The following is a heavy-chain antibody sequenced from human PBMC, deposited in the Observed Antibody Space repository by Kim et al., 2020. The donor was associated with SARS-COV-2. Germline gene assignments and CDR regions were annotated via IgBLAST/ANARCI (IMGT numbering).Heavy chain of an antibody. V-gene: IGHV4-59*01. D-gene: IGHD6-19*01. J-gene: IGHJ2*01. CDR3: ARVGIAVAGTISGYWYFDL. Sequence: SRVTISVDTSKNQFSLKLSSVTAADTAVYYCARVGIAVAGTISGYWYFDLWGRGTLVTVSS.